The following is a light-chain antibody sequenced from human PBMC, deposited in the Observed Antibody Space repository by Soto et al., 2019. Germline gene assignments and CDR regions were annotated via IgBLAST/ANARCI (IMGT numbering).Light chain of an antibody. CDR1: QAIGNY. CDR2: GAS. Sequence: TQFPSSLSASVGDRITITCRASQAIGNYLAWYQQKPGQAPRLLIYGASSRATGIPDRFSGSGSGTDFTLTISRLEPEDFAVYYCQQYGSSPKTFGQGTKVEIK. V-gene: IGKV3-20*01. J-gene: IGKJ1*01. CDR3: QQYGSSPKT.